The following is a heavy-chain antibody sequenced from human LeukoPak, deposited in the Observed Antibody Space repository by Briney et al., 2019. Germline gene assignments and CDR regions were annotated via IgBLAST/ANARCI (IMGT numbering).Heavy chain of an antibody. CDR3: ERGNRDDSNPDY. Sequence: GGSLRLSCAASGFSFSAYDMHWVRQPTGKGLEWVSTIGTVGDTYYPASVRRRFTLSRENPKTSLYLELTTLSAGDTAVYYCERGNRDDSNPDYWGQGTLVTVSS. CDR2: IGTVGDT. CDR1: GFSFSAYD. D-gene: IGHD5-24*01. J-gene: IGHJ4*02. V-gene: IGHV3-13*01.